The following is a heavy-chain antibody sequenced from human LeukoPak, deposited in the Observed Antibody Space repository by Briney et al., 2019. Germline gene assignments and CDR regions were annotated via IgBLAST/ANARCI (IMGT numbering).Heavy chain of an antibody. CDR3: ARAATDSSGYYYVKMGHNWFDP. V-gene: IGHV4-30-4*01. CDR1: GGSFSRGDYF. CDR2: IYYNGSP. Sequence: SEPMSLTCTVSGGSFSRGDYFWSWIRQPPGKGLVWIGYIYYNGSPYYNPSLKSRVTMSVDTSKNQFSLKLSSVTAADTAVYYCARAATDSSGYYYVKMGHNWFDPWGQGTLVTVSS. D-gene: IGHD3-22*01. J-gene: IGHJ5*02.